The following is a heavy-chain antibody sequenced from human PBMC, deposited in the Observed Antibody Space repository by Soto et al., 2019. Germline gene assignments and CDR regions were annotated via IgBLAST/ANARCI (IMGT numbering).Heavy chain of an antibody. V-gene: IGHV3-23*01. CDR2: ISGSGGGT. CDR1: GFTCSSSA. D-gene: IGHD2-21*01. CDR3: ARRAIPSPVLYFDH. Sequence: GGSMRLSCVASGFTCSSSAMSWVRQAPGKGLEWVSTISGSGGGTYYADSVKGRFTISRDNSKNTLYLQMSSLRAEDTAVYYCARRAIPSPVLYFDHWGRGTLVTVSS. J-gene: IGHJ4*02.